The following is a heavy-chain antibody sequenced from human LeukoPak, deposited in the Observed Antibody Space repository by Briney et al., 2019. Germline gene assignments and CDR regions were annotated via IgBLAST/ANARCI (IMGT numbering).Heavy chain of an antibody. Sequence: GRSLRLSCAASGFTFSTYSMSWVRQAPGKGLEWVSSISGISVYIYYADSVNGRFTISRDNANNSLYLQMNSLRAEDAAVYYCARVSVAGSVINAFDIWGQGTVVTVSS. CDR2: ISGISVYI. J-gene: IGHJ3*02. CDR3: ARVSVAGSVINAFDI. V-gene: IGHV3-21*01. CDR1: GFTFSTYS. D-gene: IGHD6-19*01.